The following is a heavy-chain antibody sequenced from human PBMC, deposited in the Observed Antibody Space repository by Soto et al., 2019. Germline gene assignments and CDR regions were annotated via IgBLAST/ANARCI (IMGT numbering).Heavy chain of an antibody. D-gene: IGHD2-2*01. CDR2: INHSGST. Sequence: QVQLQQWGAGLLKPSETLSLTCAVYGGSFSGYYWSWIRQPPGKGLEWIGEINHSGSTNYNPSLKTRVTTSVDTSKIQFSLKLSSVTAADTAVYYCARGLGYCSSTSCSVGVWFDPWGQGTLVTVSS. V-gene: IGHV4-34*01. CDR1: GGSFSGYY. CDR3: ARGLGYCSSTSCSVGVWFDP. J-gene: IGHJ5*02.